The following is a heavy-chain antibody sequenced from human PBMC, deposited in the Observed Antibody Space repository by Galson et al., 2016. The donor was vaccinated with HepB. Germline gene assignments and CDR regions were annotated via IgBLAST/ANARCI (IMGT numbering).Heavy chain of an antibody. D-gene: IGHD5-12*01. V-gene: IGHV6-1*01. Sequence: CAISGDSVSTNIVAWNWIRQSPSRGLEWLGRTYYRSKWYNDYAASVQSRITINPDTSRNQFSLQLNSVTPEDTDVYYCTRVRHLARGMDVWGQGTTVTVSS. CDR2: TYYRSKWYN. CDR1: GDSVSTNIVA. J-gene: IGHJ6*02. CDR3: TRVRHLARGMDV.